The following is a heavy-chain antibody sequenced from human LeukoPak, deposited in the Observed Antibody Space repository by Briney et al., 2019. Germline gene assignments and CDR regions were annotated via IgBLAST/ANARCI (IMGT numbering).Heavy chain of an antibody. J-gene: IGHJ4*02. CDR3: ARELCSTTTCYFDH. CDR1: GGSISSYY. D-gene: IGHD2-2*01. V-gene: IGHV4-59*01. CDR2: IYYTGST. Sequence: SETLSLTCSVSGGSISSYYWSWIRQPPGKGLEWIGYIYYTGSTNYNPSLKSRITISVDTSKNQFSLKLNSVTAADTAVYYCARELCSTTTCYFDHWGQGTLVTVSS.